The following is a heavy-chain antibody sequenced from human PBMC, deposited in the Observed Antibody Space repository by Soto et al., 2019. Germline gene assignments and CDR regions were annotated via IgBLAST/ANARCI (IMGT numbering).Heavy chain of an antibody. CDR3: ARAQSIRGVIIVPYYFDY. CDR1: SGSISSGGYY. Sequence: SETLSLTCTVSSGSISSGGYYWSWIRQHPGKGLEWIGEVNHSGNTNYNPSLKSRVTISVDTSKNQFSLKLSSVTAADTAVYYCARAQSIRGVIIVPYYFDYWGQGTLVTVSS. CDR2: VNHSGNT. J-gene: IGHJ4*02. D-gene: IGHD3-10*01. V-gene: IGHV4-31*03.